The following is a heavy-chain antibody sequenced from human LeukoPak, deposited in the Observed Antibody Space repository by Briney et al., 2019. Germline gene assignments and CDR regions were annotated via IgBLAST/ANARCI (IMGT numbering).Heavy chain of an antibody. CDR1: GGSISSYY. D-gene: IGHD3-10*01. J-gene: IGHJ4*02. Sequence: SETLSLTCTVSGGSISSYYWSWIRQPPGKGLEWIGYIYYSGSTNYNPSLKSRVTISVDTSKNQFSLKLSSVTAADTAVYYGASLSRNYYGSGRKGSSPDYWGQGTLVTVSS. V-gene: IGHV4-59*01. CDR2: IYYSGST. CDR3: ASLSRNYYGSGRKGSSPDY.